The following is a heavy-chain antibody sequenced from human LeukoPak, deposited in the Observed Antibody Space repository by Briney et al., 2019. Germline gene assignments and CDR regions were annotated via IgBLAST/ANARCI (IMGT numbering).Heavy chain of an antibody. Sequence: PSETLSLTCTVSGGSISSSYWGWIRQPPGKGLEWIGYIYYSGTTHYNPSLKSRVTISVDTSKNQFSLKLSSVTAADTAVYYCARDLSYYYDSSGYSPSMDVWGQGTTVTVSS. V-gene: IGHV4-59*12. D-gene: IGHD3-22*01. CDR1: GGSISSSY. CDR2: IYYSGTT. J-gene: IGHJ6*02. CDR3: ARDLSYYYDSSGYSPSMDV.